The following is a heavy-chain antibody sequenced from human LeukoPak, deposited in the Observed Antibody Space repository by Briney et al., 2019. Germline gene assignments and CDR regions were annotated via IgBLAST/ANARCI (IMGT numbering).Heavy chain of an antibody. Sequence: GGSLRLSCAASGFTFSIYWMSWVRQAPGKGLEWVGRIKSKTDGGTTDYAAPVKGRFTISRDDSKNTLYLQMNSLKTEDTAVYYCTTERWQLWRYYFDYWGQGTLVTVSS. CDR3: TTERWQLWRYYFDY. CDR1: GFTFSIYW. V-gene: IGHV3-15*01. D-gene: IGHD5-18*01. J-gene: IGHJ4*02. CDR2: IKSKTDGGTT.